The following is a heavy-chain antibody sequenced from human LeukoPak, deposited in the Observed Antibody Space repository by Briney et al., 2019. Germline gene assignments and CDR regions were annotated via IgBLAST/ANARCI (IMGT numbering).Heavy chain of an antibody. D-gene: IGHD3-22*01. V-gene: IGHV4-34*01. J-gene: IGHJ4*02. CDR1: GGSFSGYY. CDR2: INHSGST. Sequence: SETLSLTCAVYGGSFSGYYWSWIRQPPGKGLEWIGEINHSGSTNYNPSLKSRVTISVDTSKNQFSLKLSSVTAADTAVYHCARVEVDSSGYYYDYFDYWGQGTLVTVSS. CDR3: ARVEVDSSGYYYDYFDY.